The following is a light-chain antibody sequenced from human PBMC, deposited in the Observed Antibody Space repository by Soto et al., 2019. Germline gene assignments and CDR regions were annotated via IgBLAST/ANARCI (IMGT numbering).Light chain of an antibody. CDR3: QHYNSYSEA. J-gene: IGKJ1*01. CDR1: QTVSSW. CDR2: RAS. V-gene: IGKV1-5*03. Sequence: DIQMTQSPSTPSGSVGDRVTTNSRASQTVSSWLAWYQQKPGKAPKLLTYRASTLESGVPSRFSGSGSGTEFTLTISSLQPDDFATYYCQHYNSYSEAFGQGTKVDIK.